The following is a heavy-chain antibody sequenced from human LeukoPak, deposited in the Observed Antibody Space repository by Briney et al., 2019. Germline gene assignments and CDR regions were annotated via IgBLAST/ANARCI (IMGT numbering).Heavy chain of an antibody. Sequence: GGSLRLSCAASGFTFDDYAMHWVRQAPGKGLEWVSGISWNSGSIGYADSVEGRFTISRDNAKNSLYLQMNSLRAEDTALYYCAKGRHYDILTGYFDYWGQGTLVTVSS. CDR3: AKGRHYDILTGYFDY. V-gene: IGHV3-9*01. J-gene: IGHJ4*02. D-gene: IGHD3-9*01. CDR2: ISWNSGSI. CDR1: GFTFDDYA.